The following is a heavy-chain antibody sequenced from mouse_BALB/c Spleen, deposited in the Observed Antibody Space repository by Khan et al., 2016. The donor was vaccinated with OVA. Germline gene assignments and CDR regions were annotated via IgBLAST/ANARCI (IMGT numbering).Heavy chain of an antibody. CDR3: ARTYFSYGNYGDYYTMDY. J-gene: IGHJ4*01. CDR1: GFSLTSYG. CDR2: IWSGGST. D-gene: IGHD2-1*01. Sequence: VQLQESGPGLVQPSQSLSITCTVSGFSLTSYGVPWVRQSPGKGLEWLGVIWSGGSTDYNSAFISRLTISKDNSKSQVFFKMTSLQANDTAIYXCARTYFSYGNYGDYYTMDYWGQGTSVTVSS. V-gene: IGHV2-2*02.